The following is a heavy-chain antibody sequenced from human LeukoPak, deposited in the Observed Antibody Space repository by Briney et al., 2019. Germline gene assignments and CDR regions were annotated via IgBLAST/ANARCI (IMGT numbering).Heavy chain of an antibody. J-gene: IGHJ4*02. V-gene: IGHV4-61*01. CDR1: GGSVSSGTYY. CDR2: IYYSGST. Sequence: PSETLSLTCTVSGGSVSSGTYYWSWIRQPPGKGLEWIGYIYYSGSTNYNPSLKSRVTISVDTSKNQFSLKLSSVTAADTAVYYCARGSYYDSSGHNFDYWGQGTLVTVSS. CDR3: ARGSYYDSSGHNFDY. D-gene: IGHD3-22*01.